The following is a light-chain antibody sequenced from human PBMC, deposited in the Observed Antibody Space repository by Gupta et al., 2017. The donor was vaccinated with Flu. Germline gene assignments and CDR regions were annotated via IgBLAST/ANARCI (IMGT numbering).Light chain of an antibody. V-gene: IGLV7-43*01. CDR1: TGAVTSGDY. CDR2: STS. CDR3: LLYCGGAQRGV. J-gene: IGLJ3*02. Sequence: TVTLPCASSTGAVTSGDYPNWFQQKPGQAPRALMDSTSNKHPWTPARFSGSLLGGKAAMTLSGVQPEDEADYYCLLYCGGAQRGVFGGGPKLTVL.